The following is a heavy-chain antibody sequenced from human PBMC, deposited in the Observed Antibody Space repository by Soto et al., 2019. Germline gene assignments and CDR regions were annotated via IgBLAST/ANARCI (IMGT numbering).Heavy chain of an antibody. V-gene: IGHV4-30-2*01. CDR2: IYHSGST. CDR3: ARAAATQMDWFDP. J-gene: IGHJ5*02. Sequence: QLQLQESGSGLVKPSQTLSLTCAVSGCSISSGGYSWSWIRQPPGKGLEWIGYIYHSGSTYYNPSLKSRVTIAVDRSKNQFSLKLSSVTAADTAVYYWARAAATQMDWFDPWGQGTLVTVSS. D-gene: IGHD2-15*01. CDR1: GCSISSGGYS.